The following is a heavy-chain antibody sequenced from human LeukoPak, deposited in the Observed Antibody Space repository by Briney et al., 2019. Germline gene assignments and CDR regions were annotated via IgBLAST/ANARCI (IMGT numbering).Heavy chain of an antibody. J-gene: IGHJ4*02. CDR2: ISRNGDDR. CDR1: GFSLSNYG. CDR3: ANENDYLDF. Sequence: GGSLRLSCVVSGFSLSNYGMTRVRQAPGKGLEWVSAISRNGDDRYYTDSVKGRFTVSRDTSKNTLYLEMNFVRVDDTAIYYCANENDYLDFWGQGVLVTVSS. V-gene: IGHV3-23*01.